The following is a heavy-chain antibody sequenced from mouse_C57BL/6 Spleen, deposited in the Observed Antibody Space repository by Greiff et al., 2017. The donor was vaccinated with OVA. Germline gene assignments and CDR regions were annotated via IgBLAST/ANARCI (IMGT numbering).Heavy chain of an antibody. V-gene: IGHV1-39*01. CDR2: INPNYGTT. CDR3: ARQGYYGRGDYFDY. J-gene: IGHJ2*01. D-gene: IGHD1-1*01. Sequence: EVQLKESGPELVKPGASVKISCKASGYSFTDYNMNWVKQSNGKSLEWIGVINPNYGTTSYNQKFKGKATLTVDQSSSTAYMQLNSLTSEDSAVYYCARQGYYGRGDYFDYWGQGTTLTVSS. CDR1: GYSFTDYN.